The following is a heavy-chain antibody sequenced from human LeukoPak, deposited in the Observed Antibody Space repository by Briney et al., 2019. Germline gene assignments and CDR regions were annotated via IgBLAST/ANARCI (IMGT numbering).Heavy chain of an antibody. CDR1: GFSFSNYW. J-gene: IGHJ3*02. V-gene: IGHV3-7*01. D-gene: IGHD1-1*01. CDR2: IKVDGSET. CDR3: ARDLTNWNDATFGI. Sequence: PGGSLRLSGAASGFSFSNYWMSWVRQAPGKGLVWVANIKVDGSETDYVDSVKGRFTRSRDNSKNSLYLQMNYLRAEDTAVYYCARDLTNWNDATFGIWGQGTMVTVAS.